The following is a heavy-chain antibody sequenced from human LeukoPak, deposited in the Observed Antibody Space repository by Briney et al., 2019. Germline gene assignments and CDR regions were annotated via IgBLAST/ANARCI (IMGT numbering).Heavy chain of an antibody. CDR1: GFTFSGSA. CDR3: ARHYYDSSGDYLEGFLDY. CDR2: IRDKAHTYAT. D-gene: IGHD3-22*01. J-gene: IGHJ4*02. Sequence: GGSLRLSCEAPGFTFSGSAIHWVRQASGKGLEWVGRIRDKAHTYATAYAASVRGRFTISRDDSKNTAYLQMNSLKTEDTAVYYCARHYYDSSGDYLEGFLDYWGQGTLVTGSS. V-gene: IGHV3-73*01.